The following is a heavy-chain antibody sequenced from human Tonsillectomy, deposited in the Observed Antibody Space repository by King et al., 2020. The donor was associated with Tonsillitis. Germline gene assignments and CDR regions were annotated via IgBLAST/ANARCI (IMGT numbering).Heavy chain of an antibody. CDR1: GFTFDDYA. CDR2: ISWNSGSI. CDR3: AKANVGAYGGNSDWYFDL. Sequence: VQLVESGGGLVQPGRSLRLSCAASGFTFDDYAMHWVRQAPGKGLEWVSGISWNSGSIGYADSVKGRFTISRDNAKNSLYLQMNSLRAEDTALYYCAKANVGAYGGNSDWYFDLWGRGTLVTVSS. J-gene: IGHJ2*01. V-gene: IGHV3-9*01. D-gene: IGHD4-23*01.